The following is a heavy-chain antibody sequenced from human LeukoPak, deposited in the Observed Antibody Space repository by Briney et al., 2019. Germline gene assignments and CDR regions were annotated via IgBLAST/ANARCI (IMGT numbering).Heavy chain of an antibody. J-gene: IGHJ4*02. CDR2: ISGGGHIT. V-gene: IGHV3-23*01. CDR1: GFTFSSYA. CDR3: AKAPNLPYDTNLRWRPYGYFDY. Sequence: PEGSLRLSCAASGFTFSSYAMSWVRQAPGKGLEWVSSISGGGHITDYADSVKGRFTISRDDSKNTIYLQMNSLRDEDRAVYYCAKAPNLPYDTNLRWRPYGYFDYWGQGTLVTVSS. D-gene: IGHD4-23*01.